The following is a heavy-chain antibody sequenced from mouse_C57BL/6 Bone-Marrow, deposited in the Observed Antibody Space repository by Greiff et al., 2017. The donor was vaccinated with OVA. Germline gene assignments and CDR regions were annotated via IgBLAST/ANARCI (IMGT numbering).Heavy chain of an antibody. V-gene: IGHV1-62-2*01. CDR1: GYTFTEYT. D-gene: IGHD2-1*01. J-gene: IGHJ3*01. CDR3: ARHEEGVYYGNYAWFAY. Sequence: QVQLQQPGAELVRPGSSVKLSCKASGYTFTEYTIHWVKQRSGQGLEWIGWFYPGSGSIKYNEKFKDKATLTADKSSSTVYMELSRLTSEDSAVYFCARHEEGVYYGNYAWFAYWGQGTLVTVSA. CDR2: FYPGSGSI.